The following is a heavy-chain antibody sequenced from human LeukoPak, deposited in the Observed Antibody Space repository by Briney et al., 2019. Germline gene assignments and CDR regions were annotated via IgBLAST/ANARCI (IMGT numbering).Heavy chain of an antibody. D-gene: IGHD6-19*01. CDR2: ISPNNGNT. J-gene: IGHJ4*02. Sequence: ASVKVSCKASGYTFRSYGITWVRQAPGQGLEWMGWISPNNGNTNYAQKFQGRVTMTTDTPTSTAYVEMRSLRSDDTAVYYCARDRDSSGWHVADYWGQGTLVTVSS. CDR1: GYTFRSYG. V-gene: IGHV1-18*01. CDR3: ARDRDSSGWHVADY.